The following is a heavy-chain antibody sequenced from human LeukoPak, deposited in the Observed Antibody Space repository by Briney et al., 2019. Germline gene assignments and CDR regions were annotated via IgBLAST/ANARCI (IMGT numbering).Heavy chain of an antibody. Sequence: PGGSLRLSCAASGFTFSDYYMSWIRQAPGKGLEWVSYISSSSSYTNYADSVKGRFTISRDNAKNSLYLQMNSLRVEDTAVYYCATPAPLITGTTDSYYYGMDVWGQGTTVTVSS. CDR1: GFTFSDYY. J-gene: IGHJ6*02. CDR3: ATPAPLITGTTDSYYYGMDV. V-gene: IGHV3-11*06. D-gene: IGHD1-7*01. CDR2: ISSSSSYT.